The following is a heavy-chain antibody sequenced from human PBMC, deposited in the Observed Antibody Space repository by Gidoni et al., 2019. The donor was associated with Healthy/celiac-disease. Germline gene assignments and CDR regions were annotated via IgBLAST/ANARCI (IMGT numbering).Heavy chain of an antibody. D-gene: IGHD4-17*01. CDR3: ARPIHHDYGGRKVYWYFDL. CDR2: IYYSGST. V-gene: IGHV4-39*01. CDR1: CGSISSSSYY. Sequence: QLQLQESGPGLVKPSETLSLTCTVSCGSISSSSYYWGWIRQPPGKGLEWIGSIYYSGSTYYNPSLKSRVTISVDTSKNQFSLKLSSVTAADTAVYYCARPIHHDYGGRKVYWYFDLWGRGTLVTVSS. J-gene: IGHJ2*01.